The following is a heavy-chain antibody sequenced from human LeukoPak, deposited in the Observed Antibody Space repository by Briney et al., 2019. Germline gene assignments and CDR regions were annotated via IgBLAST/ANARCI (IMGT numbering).Heavy chain of an antibody. V-gene: IGHV4-34*01. Sequence: SETLSLTYAVYGGSFSGYYWSWIRQPPGKGLEWIGEINHSGSTNYNPSLKSRVTISVDTSKNQFSLKLSSVTAADTAVYYCARGPDCSGGSCYPYWFDPWGQGTLVTVSS. D-gene: IGHD2-15*01. CDR2: INHSGST. J-gene: IGHJ5*02. CDR1: GGSFSGYY. CDR3: ARGPDCSGGSCYPYWFDP.